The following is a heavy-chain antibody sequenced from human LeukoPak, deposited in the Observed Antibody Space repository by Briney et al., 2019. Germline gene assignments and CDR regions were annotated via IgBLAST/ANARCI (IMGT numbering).Heavy chain of an antibody. CDR3: ARNQHSYDSSGPGYWYFDL. Sequence: SETLSLTCTVSDGSISSYYWSWIRQPPGKGLEWIGYIYHSGSTNYNPSLKSRVTISVGTSKNEFSLKLSSVTAADTAMYYCARNQHSYDSSGPGYWYFDLWGRGTLVTVSS. J-gene: IGHJ2*01. CDR2: IYHSGST. CDR1: DGSISSYY. D-gene: IGHD3-22*01. V-gene: IGHV4-59*01.